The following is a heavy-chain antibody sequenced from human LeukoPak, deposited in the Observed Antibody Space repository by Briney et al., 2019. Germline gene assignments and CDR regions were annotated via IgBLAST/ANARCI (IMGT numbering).Heavy chain of an antibody. J-gene: IGHJ4*02. Sequence: GSLRLSCAASGFTFSSYAMHWVRQAPGKGLEWVAVISYDGSNKYYADSVKGRFTISRDNSKNTLYLQMNSLRAEDTAVYYCARVPRRYYFDYWGQGTLVTVSS. CDR2: ISYDGSNK. CDR3: ARVPRRYYFDY. V-gene: IGHV3-30-3*01. D-gene: IGHD6-6*01. CDR1: GFTFSSYA.